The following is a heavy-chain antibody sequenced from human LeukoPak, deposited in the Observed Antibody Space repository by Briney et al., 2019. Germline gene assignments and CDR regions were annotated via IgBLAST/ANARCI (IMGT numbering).Heavy chain of an antibody. CDR1: GGSFSGYY. CDR3: ARVGYYDSSGYTN. Sequence: SETLSLTCAVHGGSFSGYYWSWIRQPPGKGLEWIGEINHSGSTNYNPSLKSRVTISVDTSKNQFSLKLSSVTAADTAVYYCARVGYYDSSGYTNWGQGTLVTVSS. J-gene: IGHJ4*02. D-gene: IGHD3-22*01. V-gene: IGHV4-34*01. CDR2: INHSGST.